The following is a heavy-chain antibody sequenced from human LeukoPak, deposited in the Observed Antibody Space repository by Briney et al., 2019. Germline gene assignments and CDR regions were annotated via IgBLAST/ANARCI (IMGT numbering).Heavy chain of an antibody. CDR3: ARRGNTGNREYFDS. J-gene: IGHJ4*02. Sequence: PGGSLRLSCAVSEFTFSDYYMSWIRQSSGKGLEWVSYISSGSSYIKYADSVKGRFTISRDNAKNSLYLQMDSLRAEDTALYYCARRGNTGNREYFDSCGPGTLVTVSS. V-gene: IGHV3-11*03. D-gene: IGHD1-26*01. CDR1: EFTFSDYY. CDR2: ISSGSSYI.